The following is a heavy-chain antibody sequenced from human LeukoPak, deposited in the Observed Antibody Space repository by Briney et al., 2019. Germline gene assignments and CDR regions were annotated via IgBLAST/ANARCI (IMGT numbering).Heavy chain of an antibody. Sequence: SSETLSLTCTVSGGSISSYYWSWIRQHPGKGLEWIGYIYYSGSTYYNPSLKSRVTISVDTSKNQFSLKLSSVTAADTAVYYCARLPYYYDSSGYYYYFDYWGQGTLVTVSS. CDR3: ARLPYYYDSSGYYYYFDY. CDR1: GGSISSYY. D-gene: IGHD3-22*01. CDR2: IYYSGST. V-gene: IGHV4-59*06. J-gene: IGHJ4*02.